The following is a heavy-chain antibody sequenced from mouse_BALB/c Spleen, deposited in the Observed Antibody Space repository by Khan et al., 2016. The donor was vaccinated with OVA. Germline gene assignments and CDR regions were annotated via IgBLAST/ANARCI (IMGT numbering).Heavy chain of an antibody. CDR2: IYPGTGNT. Sequence: QVQLKESGAELVRPGASVKLSCKTSGYIFTSYWIHWVKQRSGQGLEWIARIYPGTGNTYYNEKFKGKAIVTSDKSSSTVYMQLSSLTSEDSAYYFCARYYGNSFDYWGQGTTLTVSS. CDR3: ARYYGNSFDY. J-gene: IGHJ2*01. CDR1: GYIFTSYW. D-gene: IGHD2-1*01. V-gene: IGHV1-76*01.